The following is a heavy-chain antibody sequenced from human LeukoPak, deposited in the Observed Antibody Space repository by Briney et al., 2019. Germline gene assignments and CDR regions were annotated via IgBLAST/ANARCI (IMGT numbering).Heavy chain of an antibody. CDR2: INSDGSST. Sequence: GGSLRLSCAASGFTFSRYWMHWVRQAPGKGLVWVSRINSDGSSTNYADSVKGRFTISRDNAKNTLYLQMSSLRAEDTAVYYCARDSCSGSTCYFGYWGQGTLVTVSS. V-gene: IGHV3-74*01. J-gene: IGHJ4*02. D-gene: IGHD2-15*01. CDR3: ARDSCSGSTCYFGY. CDR1: GFTFSRYW.